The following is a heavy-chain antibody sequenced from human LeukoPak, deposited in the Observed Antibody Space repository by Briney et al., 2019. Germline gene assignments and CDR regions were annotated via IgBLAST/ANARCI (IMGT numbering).Heavy chain of an antibody. J-gene: IGHJ4*02. CDR2: IKSKTDGGTT. V-gene: IGHV3-15*01. CDR3: TEGYSGYEN. Sequence: PGGSLRLSCAASGLTFSDYSMNWFRQAPGKGLEWVGRIKSKTDGGTTDYAAPVKGRFTISRDDSKNTLYLQMNSLKTEDTAVYYCTEGYSGYENWGQGTLVTVSS. CDR1: GLTFSDYS. D-gene: IGHD5-12*01.